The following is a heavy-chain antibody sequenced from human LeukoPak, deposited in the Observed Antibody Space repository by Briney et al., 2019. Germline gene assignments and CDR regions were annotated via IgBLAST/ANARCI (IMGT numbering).Heavy chain of an antibody. D-gene: IGHD4-17*01. Sequence: SETLSLTCTVSGGSISSGDYYWSWIRQPPGKGLEWIGYIYYSGSTYYNPSLKSRVTISVDTSKNQFSLKLSSVTAADTAVYYCARAGLDLGYGDYESQLRYEGGDAFDIWGQGTMVTVSS. CDR2: IYYSGST. CDR1: GGSISSGDYY. CDR3: ARAGLDLGYGDYESQLRYEGGDAFDI. V-gene: IGHV4-30-4*01. J-gene: IGHJ3*02.